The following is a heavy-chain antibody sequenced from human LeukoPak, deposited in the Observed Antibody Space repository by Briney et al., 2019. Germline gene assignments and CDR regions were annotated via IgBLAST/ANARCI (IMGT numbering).Heavy chain of an antibody. D-gene: IGHD3-22*01. CDR3: ARASLYDNSAYYLDY. V-gene: IGHV3-20*04. CDR2: VNWNGGST. CDR1: GFTFSSYG. Sequence: PGGTLRLSCAASGFTFSSYGMSWVRQAAGKGLEWVSGVNWNGGSTGYADSVKGRFTISRDNAKNSLYLQMNSLRAEDTALYYCARASLYDNSAYYLDYWGQGTLVTVSS. J-gene: IGHJ4*02.